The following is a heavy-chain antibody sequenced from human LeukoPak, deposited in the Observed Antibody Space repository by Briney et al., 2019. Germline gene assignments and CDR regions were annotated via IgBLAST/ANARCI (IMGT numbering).Heavy chain of an antibody. J-gene: IGHJ4*02. CDR1: GFTFSSYV. D-gene: IGHD6-6*01. Sequence: GGSLRLSCTTPGFTFSSYVMSWVRQAPGKGLEWVSALTGGSDSSYYADSVKGRFTISRDNSKNTLYLHLSSLRTEDTAVYYCAKGSAAARPYYFDYWGQGTLVTVSS. CDR3: AKGSAAARPYYFDY. CDR2: LTGGSDSS. V-gene: IGHV3-23*01.